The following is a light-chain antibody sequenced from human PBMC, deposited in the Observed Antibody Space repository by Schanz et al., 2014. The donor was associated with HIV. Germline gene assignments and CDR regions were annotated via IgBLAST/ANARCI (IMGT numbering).Light chain of an antibody. V-gene: IGLV2-8*01. CDR2: DVS. CDR3: SSYATTKDLL. J-gene: IGLJ2*01. Sequence: QSALTQPPSASGSPGQSVTISCTGTSSDVGGYNYVSWYQQHPGKPPKLMIYDVSNRPSGVSNRFSGSKSGNTASLAITGLQAEDEADYYCSSYATTKDLLFGGGTKLTVL. CDR1: SSDVGGYNY.